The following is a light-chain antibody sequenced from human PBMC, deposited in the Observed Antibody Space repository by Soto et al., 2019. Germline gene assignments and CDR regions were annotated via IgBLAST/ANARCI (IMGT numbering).Light chain of an antibody. J-gene: IGKJ4*01. CDR1: EPSTDF. Sequence: DIQMTQSPPSLSASLGDSVTITCRASEPSTDFLNWYQLKPGKAPRLLIYSASNVQPGVPSRFSGSGYGTDFTLTLSGLQHEDSATYYCQQTFSPFVTFGAGTKVEV. CDR3: QQTFSPFVT. V-gene: IGKV1-39*01. CDR2: SAS.